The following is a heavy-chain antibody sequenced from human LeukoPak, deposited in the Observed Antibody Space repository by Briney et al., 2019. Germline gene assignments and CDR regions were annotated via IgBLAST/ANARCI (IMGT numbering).Heavy chain of an antibody. D-gene: IGHD5-18*01. J-gene: IGHJ4*02. Sequence: SSQTLSLTCTVSGGSISSGGYYWSWIRQPPGKGLEWIGYIYHSGSTYYNPSLKSRVTISVDTSKNQFSLKLSSVTAADTAVYYCARGPGGYSYGPLPSDYWGQGTLVTVSS. CDR3: ARGPGGYSYGPLPSDY. CDR1: GGSISSGGYY. V-gene: IGHV4-30-2*01. CDR2: IYHSGST.